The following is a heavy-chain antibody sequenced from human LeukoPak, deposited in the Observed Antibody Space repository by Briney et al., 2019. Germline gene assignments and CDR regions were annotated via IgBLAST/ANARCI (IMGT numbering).Heavy chain of an antibody. J-gene: IGHJ4*02. V-gene: IGHV3-30*04. CDR1: GFTFSTYT. D-gene: IGHD2-15*01. Sequence: GGSLRLSCATSGFTFSTYTLHWVRQAPGKGLEWVAVISYDGSNKYYADSVKGRFTISRDNSKNTLYLQMNCLRAEDTAVYYCARGVVVAAYFDYWGQGTLVTVSS. CDR3: ARGVVVAAYFDY. CDR2: ISYDGSNK.